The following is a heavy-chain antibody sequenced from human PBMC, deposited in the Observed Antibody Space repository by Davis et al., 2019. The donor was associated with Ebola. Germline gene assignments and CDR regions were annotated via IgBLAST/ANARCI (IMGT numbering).Heavy chain of an antibody. Sequence: SETLSLTCTVSGGSIISSSSYWGWIRQPPRKGLEWIGSIYYSGITYYNPSLKSRVTISVDTSKNQFSLKLRSVTAADTAVYYCARLGATSGVYFDYWGPGILVTVSS. CDR1: GGSIISSSSY. V-gene: IGHV4-39*01. CDR3: ARLGATSGVYFDY. CDR2: IYYSGIT. J-gene: IGHJ4*02. D-gene: IGHD1-26*01.